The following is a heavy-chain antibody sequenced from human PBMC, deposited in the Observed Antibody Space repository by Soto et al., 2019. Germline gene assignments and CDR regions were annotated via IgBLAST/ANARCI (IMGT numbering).Heavy chain of an antibody. D-gene: IGHD2-2*01. CDR1: GFSLSTTAEG. CDR2: IYWDDDE. V-gene: IGHV2-5*02. Sequence: QITLKESGPTLVKPTQTLTLTCTFSGFSLSTTAEGVGWIRQPPGKALEWLALIYWDDDERYSPSLKSRLTITNDTSKNQVVLTMTNVDPVGTATYYCAHGSCSSADCYPNPYLDYWGQGILVTVSS. J-gene: IGHJ4*02. CDR3: AHGSCSSADCYPNPYLDY.